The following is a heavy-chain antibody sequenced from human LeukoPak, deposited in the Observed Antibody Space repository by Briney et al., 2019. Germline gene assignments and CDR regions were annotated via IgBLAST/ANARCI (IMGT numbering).Heavy chain of an antibody. D-gene: IGHD5-12*01. CDR1: GGSISSSNW. V-gene: IGHV4-4*02. CDR2: IYHSGST. CDR3: ARASGYGPTSLNIDY. Sequence: PSGTLSLTCAVSGGSISSSNWWSWVRQPPGKGLEWIGEIYHSGSTNYNPSLKSRVTISVDKSKNQFSLKLSSVTAADTAVYYCARASGYGPTSLNIDYWGQGTLVTVSS. J-gene: IGHJ4*02.